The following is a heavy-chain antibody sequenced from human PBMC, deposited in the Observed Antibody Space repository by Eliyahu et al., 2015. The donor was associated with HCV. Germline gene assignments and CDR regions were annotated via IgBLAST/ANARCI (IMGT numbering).Heavy chain of an antibody. CDR3: ATGVAASRYYYYYGMDV. J-gene: IGHJ6*02. V-gene: IGHV1-24*01. Sequence: LEWMGGFDPEDGETIYAQKFQGRVTMTEDTSTDTAYMELSSLRSEDTAVYYCATGVAASRYYYYYGMDVWGQGTTVTVSS. D-gene: IGHD2-15*01. CDR2: FDPEDGET.